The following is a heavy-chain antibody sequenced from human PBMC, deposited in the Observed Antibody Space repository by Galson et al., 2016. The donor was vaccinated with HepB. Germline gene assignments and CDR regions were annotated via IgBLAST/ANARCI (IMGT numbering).Heavy chain of an antibody. D-gene: IGHD1-14*01. V-gene: IGHV3-74*01. CDR3: ARGGSHDGPYYYYGMDV. CDR1: GFTFSSYW. CDR2: INSDGSIT. Sequence: SLRLSCAASGFTFSSYWMHWVRQAPGKGLVWVSRINSDGSITTYADSVKGRFTISRDNAKDTLYPQMNSLRAEDTALYYCARGGSHDGPYYYYGMDVWGQGTTVTVSS. J-gene: IGHJ6*02.